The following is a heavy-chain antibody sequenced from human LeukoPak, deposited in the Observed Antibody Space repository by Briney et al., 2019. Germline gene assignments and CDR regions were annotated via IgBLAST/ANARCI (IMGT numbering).Heavy chain of an antibody. V-gene: IGHV1-18*01. CDR2: ISTHSGNT. D-gene: IGHD3-10*01. CDR3: ARVRITQRWFDT. J-gene: IGHJ5*02. CDR1: GYTFISYD. Sequence: ASVKLSCKASGYTFISYDVSWVRQAPGQGLEWMGWISTHSGNTYYAQKFQGRVTMTTDTSTSTAYMELRSLTSDDTAVYYCARVRITQRWFDTWGQGTLVTVSS.